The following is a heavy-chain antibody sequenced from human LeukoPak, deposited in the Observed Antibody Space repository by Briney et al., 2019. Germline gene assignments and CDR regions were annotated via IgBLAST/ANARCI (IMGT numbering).Heavy chain of an antibody. CDR1: EYSFTSYS. V-gene: IGHV1-3*01. CDR2: INPGNGKT. Sequence: GASVKVSCKASEYSFTSYSLHWLRRAPGQRLEWMGWINPGNGKTKYSQKFQDRVTITRDTSATTAYMELNSLISEDTAVYYCAKSSGYYYFDYWGRGTLVAVSS. D-gene: IGHD3-3*01. CDR3: AKSSGYYYFDY. J-gene: IGHJ4*02.